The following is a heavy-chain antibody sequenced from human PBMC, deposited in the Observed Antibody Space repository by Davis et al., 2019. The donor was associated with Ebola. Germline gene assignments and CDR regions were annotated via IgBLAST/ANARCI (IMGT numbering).Heavy chain of an antibody. CDR1: GGTFSSYA. CDR3: AREWGMATIPYYYYYGMDV. Sequence: SVKVSCKASGGTFSSYAISWVRQAPGQGLEWMGGIIPIFGTANYAQKFQGRVTMTRDTSISTAYMELSRLRSDDTAVYYCAREWGMATIPYYYYYGMDVWGQGTTVTVSS. J-gene: IGHJ6*02. D-gene: IGHD5-24*01. CDR2: IIPIFGTA. V-gene: IGHV1-69*05.